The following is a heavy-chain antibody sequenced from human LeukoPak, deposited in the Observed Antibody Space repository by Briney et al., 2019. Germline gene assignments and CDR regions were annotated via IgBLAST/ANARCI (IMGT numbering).Heavy chain of an antibody. CDR2: ISGRGGDT. CDR1: GFIFSSSA. CDR3: AKGGNGYCSNGICSPRVVAAIDY. V-gene: IGHV3-23*01. Sequence: PGGSLRLSCAASGFIFSSSAMSWVRQAPGKGLEWVSGISGRGGDTYYADSVKGRFTISRDNSKNTLNLQMNSLRAEDTAVYYCAKGGNGYCSNGICSPRVVAAIDYWGQGALVSVSS. J-gene: IGHJ4*02. D-gene: IGHD2-8*01.